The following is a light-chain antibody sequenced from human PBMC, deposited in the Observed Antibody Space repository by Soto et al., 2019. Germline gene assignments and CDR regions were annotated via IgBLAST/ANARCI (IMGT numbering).Light chain of an antibody. CDR2: VAS. Sequence: EIVLTQSPGTLSMSPGARATLSCRASQAVSSSLLAWYKHKPGQAPSLVIYVASSRATGIPDRFSVSGSGTDFTLTISRLEPEDCAVYYCQHGGASRWTFGQGPQVEIK. CDR3: QHGGASRWT. V-gene: IGKV3-20*01. CDR1: QAVSSSL. J-gene: IGKJ1*01.